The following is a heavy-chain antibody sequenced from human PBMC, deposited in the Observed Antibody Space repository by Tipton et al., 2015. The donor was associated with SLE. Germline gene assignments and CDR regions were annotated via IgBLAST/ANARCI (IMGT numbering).Heavy chain of an antibody. CDR1: GGSISSRSYY. CDR3: ARRHNYFDF. J-gene: IGHJ4*02. V-gene: IGHV4-39*01. CDR2: IHYTGNT. Sequence: TLSLTCTVSGGSISSRSYYWGWIRQPPGRGLEWIGSIHYTGNTLYNPSLESRVTISVDTSKNQFSLRLNSVTAADTAMYYCARRHNYFDFWGRGALVTVSS.